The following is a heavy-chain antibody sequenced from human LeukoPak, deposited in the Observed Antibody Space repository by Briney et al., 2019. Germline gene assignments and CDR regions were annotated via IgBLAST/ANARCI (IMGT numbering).Heavy chain of an antibody. J-gene: IGHJ6*04. V-gene: IGHV4-61*01. D-gene: IGHD3-9*01. CDR1: GGSVSSGSYY. CDR2: IYYSGGT. Sequence: SETLSLTCTVSGGSVSSGSYYWSWIRQPPGKGLEWIGYIYYSGGTNYNPSLKSRVTISVDTSKNQFSLKLSSVTAADTAVYYCARDPGKYYDILTGYYYYYYYGMDVWGKGTTVTVSS. CDR3: ARDPGKYYDILTGYYYYYYYGMDV.